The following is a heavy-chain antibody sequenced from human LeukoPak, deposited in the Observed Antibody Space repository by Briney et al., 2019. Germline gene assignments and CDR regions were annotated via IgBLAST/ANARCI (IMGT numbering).Heavy chain of an antibody. CDR2: ISGSGGST. V-gene: IGHV3-23*01. J-gene: IGHJ6*02. CDR3: AKVPNYDFWSGYNYYGTDV. D-gene: IGHD3-3*01. Sequence: PGGSLRLSCAASGFTFSSYAMSWVRQAPGKGLEWVSAISGSGGSTYYADSVKGRFTISRDNSKNTLYLQMNSLRAEDTAVYYCAKVPNYDFWSGYNYYGTDVWGQGTTVTVSS. CDR1: GFTFSSYA.